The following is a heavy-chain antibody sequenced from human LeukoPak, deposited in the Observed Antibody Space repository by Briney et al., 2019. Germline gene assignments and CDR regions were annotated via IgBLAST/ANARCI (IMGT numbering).Heavy chain of an antibody. CDR2: IRQDGSET. D-gene: IGHD1-26*01. J-gene: IGHJ3*02. V-gene: IGHV3-7*01. CDR3: ARARPVVGASTPNDAFDI. Sequence: GGSLRLSCAASGFTFSNSWMSWVRQAPGKGLEWVANIRQDGSETYYVDSLKGRFTISRDNAKNSLYLQMNSLRAEDTAVYYCARARPVVGASTPNDAFDIWGQGTMVTVSA. CDR1: GFTFSNSW.